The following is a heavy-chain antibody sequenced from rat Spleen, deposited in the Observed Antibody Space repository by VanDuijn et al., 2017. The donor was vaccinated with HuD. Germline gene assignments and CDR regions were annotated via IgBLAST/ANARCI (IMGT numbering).Heavy chain of an antibody. CDR1: GFTFSDYY. D-gene: IGHD5-1*01. Sequence: EVQLVESDGGLVQPGRSLKVSCAASGFTFSDYYMAWVRQAPTKGLEWVATISYDARRTYYRDSVKGRFTISRDNAKTILYLQMDSLRSEDTATYFCASRTGNWFAYWGQGTLVTVSS. V-gene: IGHV5-29*01. CDR3: ASRTGNWFAY. CDR2: ISYDARRT. J-gene: IGHJ3*01.